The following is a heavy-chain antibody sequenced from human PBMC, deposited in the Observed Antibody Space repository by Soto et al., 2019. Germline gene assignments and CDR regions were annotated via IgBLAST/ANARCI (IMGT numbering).Heavy chain of an antibody. CDR2: IVVGSGNT. Sequence: SVKVSCKASGFTFTSSAMQWVRQARGQRLEWIGWIVVGSGNTNYAQKFQERVTITRDMSTSTAYMELSSLRSGDTAVYYCAADYYGSGSSLNWGQGTLVTVSS. J-gene: IGHJ4*02. CDR1: GFTFTSSA. V-gene: IGHV1-58*02. D-gene: IGHD3-10*01. CDR3: AADYYGSGSSLN.